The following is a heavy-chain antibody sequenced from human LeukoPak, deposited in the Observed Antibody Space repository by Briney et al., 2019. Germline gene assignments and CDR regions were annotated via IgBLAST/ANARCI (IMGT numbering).Heavy chain of an antibody. J-gene: IGHJ6*03. CDR1: EFSFETYW. D-gene: IGHD5-24*01. Sequence: GGSLRLSCVALEFSFETYWMSWVRQAPGKGPEWVANINEDGSEKHYVGSVRGRFTISRDNADNSLHLQMNSLRPEDMAVYYCARGETMDVWSKGTTVTVSS. V-gene: IGHV3-7*01. CDR2: INEDGSEK. CDR3: ARGETMDV.